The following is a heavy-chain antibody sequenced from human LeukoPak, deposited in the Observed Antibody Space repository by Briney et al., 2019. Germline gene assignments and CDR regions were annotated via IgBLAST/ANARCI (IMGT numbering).Heavy chain of an antibody. CDR2: MSPNSGNT. Sequence: GASVKVSCKASGYTFTSYDINWVRQATGQGLEWVGWMSPNSGNTGYAQKFQGRVTITRNTSISTAYMELSSLRSEDTAVYYCARGSSYYDILTGYGDYWGQGTLVTVSS. CDR1: GYTFTSYD. D-gene: IGHD3-9*01. V-gene: IGHV1-8*03. CDR3: ARGSSYYDILTGYGDY. J-gene: IGHJ4*02.